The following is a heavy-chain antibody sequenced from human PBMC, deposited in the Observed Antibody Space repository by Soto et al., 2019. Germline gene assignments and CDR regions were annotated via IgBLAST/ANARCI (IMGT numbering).Heavy chain of an antibody. J-gene: IGHJ3*01. CDR2: ISNDESNK. CDR3: TKEADAFDV. CDR1: GFTFSTYG. Sequence: QVQLVESGGGVVQPGRSLRLSCAASGFTFSTYGLHWVRQAPGKGLEWVAFISNDESNKYYADSVKGRFTISRDNSKNALYVQMNSLRAADTAVYYCTKEADAFDVWGQGTMVTVSS. V-gene: IGHV3-30*18.